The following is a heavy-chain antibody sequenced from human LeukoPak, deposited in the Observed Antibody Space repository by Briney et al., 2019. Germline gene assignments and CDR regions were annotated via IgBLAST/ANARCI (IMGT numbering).Heavy chain of an antibody. J-gene: IGHJ3*02. V-gene: IGHV4-59*12. CDR3: ARTTVLRSFDWLFPDAFDI. Sequence: SETLSLTCNVSGSSITAFYWSWIRQSPGKGLEWIGSFQYGGNSRYNPSLKSRVAISVATSKNQFSLRLSSVTAADTAVYYCARTTVLRSFDWLFPDAFDIWGQGTVVTVS. CDR1: GSSITAFY. D-gene: IGHD3-9*01. CDR2: FQYGGNS.